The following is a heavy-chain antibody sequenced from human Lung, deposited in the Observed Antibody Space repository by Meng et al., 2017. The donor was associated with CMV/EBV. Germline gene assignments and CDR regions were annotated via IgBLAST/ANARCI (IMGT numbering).Heavy chain of an antibody. CDR3: ARGRHCSSASCEGIYYYSGLDV. CDR1: SFYE. V-gene: IGHV3-48*03. D-gene: IGHD2-2*01. Sequence: GGSLRLXCAALSFYEMHWVRQAPGKGLEWVSYISGSGSTKYYADSVRGRFTISRDNAENSLYLQMHSLRAEDTAIYYCARGRHCSSASCEGIYYYSGLDVWXQGTXVTVSS. J-gene: IGHJ6*02. CDR2: ISGSGSTK.